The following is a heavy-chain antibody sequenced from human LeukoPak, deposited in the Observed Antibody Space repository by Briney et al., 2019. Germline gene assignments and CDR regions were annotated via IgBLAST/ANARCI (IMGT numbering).Heavy chain of an antibody. CDR2: INPNSGGT. CDR3: AGSFGSGSYYHFDY. D-gene: IGHD3-10*01. V-gene: IGHV1-2*02. CDR1: GYTVTGYY. Sequence: ASVKVSCKASGYTVTGYYIHWVRQAPGQGLEWMGWINPNSGGTNSAQKFQGRVTMTRDTSVSTAYMDLSRLISDDTAVYYCAGSFGSGSYYHFDYWGQGTLVTVSS. J-gene: IGHJ4*02.